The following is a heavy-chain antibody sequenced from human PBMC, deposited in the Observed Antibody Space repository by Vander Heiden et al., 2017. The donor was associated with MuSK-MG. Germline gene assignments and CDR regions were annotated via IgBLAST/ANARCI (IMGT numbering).Heavy chain of an antibody. CDR1: GFTFSTST. J-gene: IGHJ4*02. V-gene: IGHV3-21*02. Sequence: ELQLVESGGGLVKPGGSLSLSCAASGFTFSTSTMNWVRQAPGKGLEWVSSIISRSSIYYADSVKGRFTISRDNAKSSMYMQMNSLRVEDTAVYYCARDPGPGDSWGQGTLVTVSS. CDR2: IISRSSI. CDR3: ARDPGPGDS.